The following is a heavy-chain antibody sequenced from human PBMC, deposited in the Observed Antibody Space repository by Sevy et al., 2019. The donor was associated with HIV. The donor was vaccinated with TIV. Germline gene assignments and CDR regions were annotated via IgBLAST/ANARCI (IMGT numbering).Heavy chain of an antibody. D-gene: IGHD3-3*01. Sequence: SETLSLTCTVSGGSISSSSYYWGWIRQPPGKGLEWIASIYYSGSTYNNPSLKSRVTISVDTSKNHFSRKLNSVTATDTAVYYGAETFWVFGLVREFDPWGQGTLVTVSS. CDR2: IYYSGST. CDR3: AETFWVFGLVREFDP. CDR1: GGSISSSSYY. V-gene: IGHV4-39*01. J-gene: IGHJ5*02.